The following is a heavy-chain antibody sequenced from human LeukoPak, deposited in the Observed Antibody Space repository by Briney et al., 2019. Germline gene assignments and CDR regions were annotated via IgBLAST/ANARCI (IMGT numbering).Heavy chain of an antibody. CDR3: ARRMAAAAGTLSDY. J-gene: IGHJ4*02. D-gene: IGHD6-13*01. Sequence: GGSLRLSCAASGFTFSRFGMNWVRQAPGKGLEWVSYISSSSSTIYYADSVKGRFTISRDNAKNSLYLQMNSLRAEDTAVYYCARRMAAAAGTLSDYWGQGTLVTVSS. CDR1: GFTFSRFG. V-gene: IGHV3-48*01. CDR2: ISSSSSTI.